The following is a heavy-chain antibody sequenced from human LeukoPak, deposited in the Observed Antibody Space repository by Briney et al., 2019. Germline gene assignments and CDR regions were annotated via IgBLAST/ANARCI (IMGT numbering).Heavy chain of an antibody. CDR1: GFTLSSYS. V-gene: IGHV3-23*01. CDR3: AKGSWITFCDN. D-gene: IGHD5-12*01. Sequence: GGSLRLSCAASGFTLSSYSMNWVRQAPGKGLEWVSGISGGGGSTYFADSGKGRFTISRDNSTNTLYLQMNSLRAEDTALYYCAKGSWITFCDNWGQGTLVTVSS. CDR2: ISGGGGST. J-gene: IGHJ4*02.